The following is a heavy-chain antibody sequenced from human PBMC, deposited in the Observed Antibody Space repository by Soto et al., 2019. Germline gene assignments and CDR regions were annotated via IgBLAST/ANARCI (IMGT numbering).Heavy chain of an antibody. V-gene: IGHV3-48*01. J-gene: IGHJ4*02. D-gene: IGHD2-15*01. Sequence: GGSLRLSCAASGFTFSSYSMNWVRQAPGKGLEWVSYISSSSSTIYYADSVKGRFTISRDNAKNSLYLQMNSLRAADTAVYYCARWVEVSLDYFGSWGQGTPVTVSS. CDR2: ISSSSSTI. CDR3: ARWVEVSLDYFGS. CDR1: GFTFSSYS.